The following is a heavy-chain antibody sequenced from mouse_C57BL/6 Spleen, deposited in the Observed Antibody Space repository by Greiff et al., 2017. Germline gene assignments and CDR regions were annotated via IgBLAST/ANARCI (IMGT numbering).Heavy chain of an antibody. V-gene: IGHV1-53*01. CDR2: INPSNGGT. D-gene: IGHD2-4*01. J-gene: IGHJ1*03. Sequence: VQLQQPGTELVKPGASVKLSCKASGYTFTSYWMHWVKQRPGQGLEWIGNINPSNGGTNYNEKFKSKATLTVDKSSSTAYMQLSSLTSEDSAVYSCARRIYYDYDSWYFDVWGTGTTGTVSS. CDR3: ARRIYYDYDSWYFDV. CDR1: GYTFTSYW.